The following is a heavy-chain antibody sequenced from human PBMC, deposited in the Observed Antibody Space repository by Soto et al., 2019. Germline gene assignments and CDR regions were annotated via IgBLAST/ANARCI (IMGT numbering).Heavy chain of an antibody. J-gene: IGHJ6*03. CDR1: GGSISSSSYY. Sequence: SETLSLTCTVSGGSISSSSYYWGWIRQPPGKGLEWIGSIYYSGSTYYNPSLKSRVTISVDTSKNQFSLKLSSVTAADTAVYYCARHPSDPRYFWSGYTPGGYYYYMDVWGKGTTVTVSS. CDR3: ARHPSDPRYFWSGYTPGGYYYYMDV. V-gene: IGHV4-39*01. CDR2: IYYSGST. D-gene: IGHD3-3*01.